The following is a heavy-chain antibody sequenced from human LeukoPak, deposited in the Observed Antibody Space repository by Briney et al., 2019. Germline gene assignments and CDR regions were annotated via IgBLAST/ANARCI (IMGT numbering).Heavy chain of an antibody. CDR3: ARGGGTIFGVVDY. CDR2: ISSSSSYI. D-gene: IGHD3-3*01. CDR1: GFTFSSYS. V-gene: IGHV3-21*01. Sequence: GGSLRLSCAASGFTFSSYSMNWVRQAPGKGLEWVSSISSSSSYIYYADSVKGRFTISRDNAKNSLYLQMNSLRAEDTAVYYCARGGGTIFGVVDYWGQGTLVTVSS. J-gene: IGHJ4*02.